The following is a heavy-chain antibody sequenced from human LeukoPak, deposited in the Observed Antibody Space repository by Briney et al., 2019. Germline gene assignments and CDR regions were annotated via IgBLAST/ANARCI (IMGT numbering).Heavy chain of an antibody. V-gene: IGHV4-39*07. CDR2: IHYSGST. J-gene: IGHJ5*02. D-gene: IGHD3-10*01. Sequence: SETLSLTCTVSGGSISSSSYYWGWIRQPPGKGLEWIGSIHYSGSTNYNPSLKSRVTISVDTSKSQFSLKLSSVTAADTAIYYCARGGYYGSGNDFRFDPWGQGTLVTVSS. CDR1: GGSISSSSYY. CDR3: ARGGYYGSGNDFRFDP.